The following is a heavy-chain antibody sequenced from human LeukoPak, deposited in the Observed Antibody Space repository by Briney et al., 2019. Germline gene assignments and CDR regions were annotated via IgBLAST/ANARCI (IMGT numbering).Heavy chain of an antibody. V-gene: IGHV3-23*01. CDR1: GFTFSSYP. CDR3: AARPLMPPRFDY. D-gene: IGHD2-2*01. CDR2: ITGGGGSA. J-gene: IGHJ4*02. Sequence: GGSLRLSCAASGFTFSSYPMSWVRQAPGKGLQWVSAITGGGGSAYYGDSVKGRFTISRDNSKSTLYLQMNSLRAEDTGIYYCAARPLMPPRFDYWGQGTLVTASS.